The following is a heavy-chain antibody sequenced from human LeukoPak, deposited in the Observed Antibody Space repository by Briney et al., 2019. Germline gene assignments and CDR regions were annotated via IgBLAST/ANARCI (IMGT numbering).Heavy chain of an antibody. CDR1: GYTFTGYY. Sequence: ASVKVSCEASGYTFTGYYMHWVRQAPGQGREWMGRINPNSGGTNYAQKLQGRVTMTRDTSISTAYMELSRLRSDDTAVYYCARGSDYYDSSGAAYYWGQGTLVTVSS. J-gene: IGHJ4*02. CDR3: ARGSDYYDSSGAAYY. D-gene: IGHD3-22*01. V-gene: IGHV1-2*06. CDR2: INPNSGGT.